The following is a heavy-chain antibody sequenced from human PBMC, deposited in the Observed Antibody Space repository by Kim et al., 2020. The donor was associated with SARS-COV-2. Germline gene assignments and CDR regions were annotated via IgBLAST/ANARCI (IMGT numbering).Heavy chain of an antibody. Sequence: SETLSLTCTVSGGSISSSSYYWGWIRQPPGKGLEWIGSIYYSGSTYYNPSLKSRVTISVDTSKNQFSLKLSSVTAADTAVYYCARQIGYYDSSGFDWGQGTLVTVSS. CDR2: IYYSGST. CDR1: GGSISSSSYY. V-gene: IGHV4-39*01. D-gene: IGHD3-22*01. CDR3: ARQIGYYDSSGFD. J-gene: IGHJ4*02.